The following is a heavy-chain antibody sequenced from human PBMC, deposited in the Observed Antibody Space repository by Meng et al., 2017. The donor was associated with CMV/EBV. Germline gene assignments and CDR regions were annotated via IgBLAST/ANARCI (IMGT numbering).Heavy chain of an antibody. J-gene: IGHJ4*02. Sequence: GESLKISCAASEFTFSNYAIHWVRRAPGKGLEWVAVTSYDGSTKHYADSVKGRFTISRDNSKNTVFLQMNSLGPEDTAVYYCASDLCGDSSCSPFGYWGQGALVTVSS. V-gene: IGHV3-30-3*01. CDR1: EFTFSNYA. CDR3: ASDLCGDSSCSPFGY. D-gene: IGHD2-15*01. CDR2: TSYDGSTK.